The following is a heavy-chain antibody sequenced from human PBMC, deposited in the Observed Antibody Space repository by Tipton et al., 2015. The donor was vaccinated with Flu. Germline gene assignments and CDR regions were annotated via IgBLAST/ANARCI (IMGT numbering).Heavy chain of an antibody. Sequence: LVQSGAEVKKPGASVKVSCKASGYTFADYDIYWVRQASGQGLEWMGWMNPDSGDTAYAQKFQGRVTMTRNTSITTAYMELSSLRFEDTAVYYCARVTGWFDPWGQGTLVTVSS. CDR2: MNPDSGDT. J-gene: IGHJ5*02. V-gene: IGHV1-8*01. CDR3: ARVTGWFDP. CDR1: GYTFADYD.